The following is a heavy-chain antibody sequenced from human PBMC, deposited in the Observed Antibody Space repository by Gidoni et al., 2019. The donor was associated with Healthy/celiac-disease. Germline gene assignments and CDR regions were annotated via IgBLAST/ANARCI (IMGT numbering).Heavy chain of an antibody. CDR3: ARGRKIIRVVTGDY. CDR1: GFTFSSYG. CDR2: IWYDGSNK. V-gene: IGHV3-33*01. D-gene: IGHD2-21*01. Sequence: QVQLVESGGGVVQPGRSLRLSCAASGFTFSSYGMHWVRQAPGKGLEWVAVIWYDGSNKYYADSVKGRLTIARDNSKNTLYLQMNSRRAEDTAVYYCARGRKIIRVVTGDYWGQGTLVTVSS. J-gene: IGHJ4*02.